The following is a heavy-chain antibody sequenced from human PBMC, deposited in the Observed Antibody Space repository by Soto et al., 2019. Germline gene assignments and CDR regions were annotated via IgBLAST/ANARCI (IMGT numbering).Heavy chain of an antibody. V-gene: IGHV3-23*01. CDR1: GFMFSIYA. D-gene: IGHD2-2*01. CDR3: AKDRIVVVPAAYVFDI. J-gene: IGHJ3*02. Sequence: EVQLLESGGGLVQPGGSLRLSCAASGFMFSIYAMNWVRQSPGKGLEWVSGISGSGGSTYYADSVKGRFTISRENSKNTLYLQMNSLGAEDTAVYYCAKDRIVVVPAAYVFDIWGKGTMVTVSS. CDR2: ISGSGGST.